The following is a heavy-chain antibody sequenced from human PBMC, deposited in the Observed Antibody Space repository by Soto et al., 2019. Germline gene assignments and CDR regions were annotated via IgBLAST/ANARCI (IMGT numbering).Heavy chain of an antibody. CDR2: IHASGGST. Sequence: QVQLVQSGAEVKEPGASVKVSCKASGYTFTRFYMHWVRQAPGQGLEWMGIIHASGGSTTYAQKFQGRVTMTRETSTSTVYMELSSLRSEDTAVYYCAREQSPFDYVWGSYRRDALDIWGQGTLVTVSS. CDR3: AREQSPFDYVWGSYRRDALDI. J-gene: IGHJ3*02. CDR1: GYTFTRFY. D-gene: IGHD3-16*02. V-gene: IGHV1-46*01.